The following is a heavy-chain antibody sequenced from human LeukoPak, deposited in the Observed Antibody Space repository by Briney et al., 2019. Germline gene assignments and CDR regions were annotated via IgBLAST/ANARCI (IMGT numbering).Heavy chain of an antibody. V-gene: IGHV4-59*01. J-gene: IGHJ4*02. Sequence: SETLSLTCTVSGGSISSYYWSWIRQPPGKGLEWIGYIYYSGSTNYNPSLKSRVTISVDTSKNQFSLKLSSVTAADTAVYYCARVWGGGDFWSGVFDYWGQGTLVTVSS. CDR1: GGSISSYY. D-gene: IGHD3-3*01. CDR3: ARVWGGGDFWSGVFDY. CDR2: IYYSGST.